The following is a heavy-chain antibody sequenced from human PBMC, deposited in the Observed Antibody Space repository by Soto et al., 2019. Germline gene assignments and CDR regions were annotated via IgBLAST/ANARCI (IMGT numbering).Heavy chain of an antibody. J-gene: IGHJ1*01. D-gene: IGHD2-2*01. CDR1: GCTFSSYA. CDR2: ISGSGRST. V-gene: IGHV3-23*01. Sequence: GGSLRLSCAASGCTFSSYAMSWVRQAPGKGLEWVAVISGSGRSTYYADSVKGRFTISRDDSNNTLVLQMNTLRADDTAIYYSPKSRVPSAGSRQPYLDHRRRRGMGT. CDR3: PKSRVPSAGSRQPYLDHRRR.